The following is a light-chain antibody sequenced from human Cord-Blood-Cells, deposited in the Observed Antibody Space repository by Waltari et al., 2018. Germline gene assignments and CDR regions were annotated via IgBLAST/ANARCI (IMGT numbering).Light chain of an antibody. V-gene: IGKV1-9*01. J-gene: IGKJ1*01. CDR3: QQLNSWT. CDR2: AAS. CDR1: QGISSY. Sequence: IQLTQSPSFLSASVGDRVTITCRASQGISSYLAWYQQKPGKAPKLLIYAASTLQSGVPSRFSGSGSGTEFTLTISSLQPEDFATYYCQQLNSWTFGQGTKVEIK.